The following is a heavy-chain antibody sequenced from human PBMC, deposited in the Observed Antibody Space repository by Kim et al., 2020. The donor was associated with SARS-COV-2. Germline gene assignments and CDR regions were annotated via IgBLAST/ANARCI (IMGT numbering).Heavy chain of an antibody. V-gene: IGHV3-48*02. CDR1: GFTFSSYS. D-gene: IGHD4-17*01. CDR2: ISSSSSTI. Sequence: GGSLRLSCAASGFTFSSYSMNWVRQAPGKGLEWVSYISSSSSTIYYADSVKGRFTISRDNAKNSLYLQMNSLRDEDTAVYYCARQPDYGDYYYYGMDVWGQGTTVTVSS. CDR3: ARQPDYGDYYYYGMDV. J-gene: IGHJ6*02.